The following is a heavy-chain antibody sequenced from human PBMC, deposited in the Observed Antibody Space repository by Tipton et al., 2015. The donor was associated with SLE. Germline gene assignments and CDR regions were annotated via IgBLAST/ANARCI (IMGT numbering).Heavy chain of an antibody. CDR1: GGSISGSAYY. V-gene: IGHV4-31*03. CDR3: AREKLRYHFDY. CDR2: IFHTGSG. D-gene: IGHD1-14*01. J-gene: IGHJ4*02. Sequence: TLSLTCTVSGGSISGSAYYWNWIRQHPEKGLEWIGYIFHTGSGYFNPSLKSRLTISVDTSKDQFSLTLSSVTAADTAVYYCAREKLRYHFDYWGQGTLVTVSS.